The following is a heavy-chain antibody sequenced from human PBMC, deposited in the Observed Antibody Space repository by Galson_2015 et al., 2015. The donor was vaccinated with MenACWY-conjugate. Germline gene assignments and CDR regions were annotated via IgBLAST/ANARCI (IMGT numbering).Heavy chain of an antibody. V-gene: IGHV3-21*01. J-gene: IGHJ4*02. CDR1: GFTFNTYS. CDR3: ARFNYGDYGSFDY. CDR2: IGSSSNYI. D-gene: IGHD4-17*01. Sequence: SLRLSCAASGFTFNTYSMNWVRQAPGKRLEWVSSIGSSSNYIYYADSVKGRFTISRDNAKNSLSLQMNSLRAEDTAVYYCARFNYGDYGSFDYWGQGTLVTVSS.